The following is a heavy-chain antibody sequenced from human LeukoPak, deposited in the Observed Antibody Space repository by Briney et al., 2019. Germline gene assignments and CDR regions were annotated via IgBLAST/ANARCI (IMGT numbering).Heavy chain of an antibody. V-gene: IGHV5-51*01. CDR2: ILPGNSDT. CDR1: GYSFSNYW. CDR3: ARQYYDILTDPNYFDS. Sequence: TPGESLKISCKGSGYSFSNYWIGWVRQMPGKGLEWVGIILPGNSDTGYSPSFQGQVTMSADKSISTAYLQWSSLRAADTAMYYCARQYYDILTDPNYFDSWGQGTLVTVSS. J-gene: IGHJ4*02. D-gene: IGHD3-9*01.